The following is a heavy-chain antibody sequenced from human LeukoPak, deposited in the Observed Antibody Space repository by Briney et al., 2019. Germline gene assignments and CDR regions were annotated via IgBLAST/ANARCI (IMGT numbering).Heavy chain of an antibody. J-gene: IGHJ5*02. V-gene: IGHV4-39*01. D-gene: IGHD1-14*01. CDR2: LSDTGTT. Sequence: SETLSLTCTVSGGSVSTISLFWDWVRQPPGKGLEWIVSLSDTGTTYYNPSLESRVTMSVDTSKNQFSLKLSSVTAADTAVYYCARRDHTGRSHAWFDPWGQGTLVTVSS. CDR3: ARRDHTGRSHAWFDP. CDR1: GGSVSTISLF.